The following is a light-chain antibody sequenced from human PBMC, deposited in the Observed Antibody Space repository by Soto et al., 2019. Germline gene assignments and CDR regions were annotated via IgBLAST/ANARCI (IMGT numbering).Light chain of an antibody. Sequence: TQMTQSPSTMPASVGHSVTITCRVSQNIRNWLGWYQQKPGKAPNLLIYAASRLQSGVPSRFSGSGSGTDFTLTISSLQPEDSATYYCQQSNSFPLTFGRGTKVDIK. CDR2: AAS. J-gene: IGKJ4*01. V-gene: IGKV1-12*01. CDR1: QNIRNW. CDR3: QQSNSFPLT.